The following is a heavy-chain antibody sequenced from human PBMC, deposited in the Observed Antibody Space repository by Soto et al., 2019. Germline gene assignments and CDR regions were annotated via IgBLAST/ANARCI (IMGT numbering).Heavy chain of an antibody. CDR2: ISYDGGNK. D-gene: IGHD5-12*01. CDR1: GFTFSNYA. V-gene: IGHV3-30-3*01. Sequence: QVQLVESGGGVVQPGRSLRLSCAASGFTFSNYAMHWVRQAPGKGLEWVAVISYDGGNKYYADSVKGRFTISRDNFKNTLDLQMNSLRGEDTAVYYCARDPHRSGYSGYGNFDYWGQGTLVTVSS. CDR3: ARDPHRSGYSGYGNFDY. J-gene: IGHJ4*02.